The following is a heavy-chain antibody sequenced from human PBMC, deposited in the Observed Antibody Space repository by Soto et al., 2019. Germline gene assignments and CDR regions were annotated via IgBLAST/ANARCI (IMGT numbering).Heavy chain of an antibody. CDR2: INPNSGGT. Sequence: GASVKVSCKASGYTFTGYYMHWVRQAPGQGLEWMGWINPNSGGTNYAQKFQGWVTMTRDTSISTAYMELSRLRSDDTAVYYCARENSSSRLNYYYYYGMDVWGQGTTVTVSS. D-gene: IGHD6-13*01. V-gene: IGHV1-2*04. CDR1: GYTFTGYY. CDR3: ARENSSSRLNYYYYYGMDV. J-gene: IGHJ6*02.